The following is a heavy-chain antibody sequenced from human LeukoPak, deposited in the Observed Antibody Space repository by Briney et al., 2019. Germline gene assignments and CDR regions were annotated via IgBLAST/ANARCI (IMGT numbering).Heavy chain of an antibody. D-gene: IGHD6-19*01. CDR3: ASPSSVDLGDAFDI. Sequence: SVKVSCKASGYTFTTYGISWVRQAPGQGLEWMGGIIPIFGTANYAQKFQGRVTITADESTSTAYMELSSLRSEDTAVYYCASPSSVDLGDAFDIWGQGTMVTVSS. V-gene: IGHV1-69*13. CDR1: GYTFTTYG. J-gene: IGHJ3*02. CDR2: IIPIFGTA.